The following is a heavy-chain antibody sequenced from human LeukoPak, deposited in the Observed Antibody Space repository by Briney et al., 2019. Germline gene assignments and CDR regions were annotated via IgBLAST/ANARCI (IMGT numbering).Heavy chain of an antibody. J-gene: IGHJ5*02. V-gene: IGHV3-30-3*01. D-gene: IGHD6-19*01. CDR1: GFTFSSYA. Sequence: GGSLRLSWAASGFTFSSYAMHWVRQAPGKGLEWVAVISYDGSNKYYADSVKGRFTISRDNSKNTLYLQMNSLRAEDTAVYYCAREVEVAGLAAYNWFDPWGQGTLVTVSS. CDR2: ISYDGSNK. CDR3: AREVEVAGLAAYNWFDP.